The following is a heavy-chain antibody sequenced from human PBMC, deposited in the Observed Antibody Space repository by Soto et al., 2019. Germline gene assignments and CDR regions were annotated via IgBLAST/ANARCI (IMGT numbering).Heavy chain of an antibody. Sequence: EMQLVESGGGLVQRGGSPRLSCAASGFGVLSNYMAWVRQAPGEGLEWVSVIYNDDSTYYADSVKGRFTISRDKSRTTLYLEMNSLRVEDTAMYFCASVATRYYFDSWGQGALVTVSS. V-gene: IGHV3-66*01. CDR2: IYNDDST. D-gene: IGHD2-21*01. CDR1: GFGVLSNY. J-gene: IGHJ4*02. CDR3: ASVATRYYFDS.